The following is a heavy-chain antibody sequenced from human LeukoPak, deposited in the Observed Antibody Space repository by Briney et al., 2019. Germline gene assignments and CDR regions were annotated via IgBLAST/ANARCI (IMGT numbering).Heavy chain of an antibody. V-gene: IGHV1-46*01. CDR3: ARDPFFSVP. J-gene: IGHJ5*02. Sequence: ASVKVSCKASGYSFTRYYMHWVRQAPGQGLEWMGIINPSGGSTSYAQKFQGRVTMTRDTSTSTVYMELSSLRVDDTALYYCARDPFFSVPWGQGTLVTVSS. CDR1: GYSFTRYY. D-gene: IGHD2/OR15-2a*01. CDR2: INPSGGST.